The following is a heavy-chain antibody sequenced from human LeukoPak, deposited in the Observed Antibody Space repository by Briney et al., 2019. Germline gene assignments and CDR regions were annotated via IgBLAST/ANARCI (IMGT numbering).Heavy chain of an antibody. CDR1: GYTFTSYD. CDR2: MNPNSGNT. D-gene: IGHD6-13*01. J-gene: IGHJ4*02. CDR3: ARERSSSWSNRGLDY. V-gene: IGHV1-8*01. Sequence: ASVKVSCKASGYTFTSYDINWVRKATGQGLEWMGWMNPNSGNTGYAQKFQGRVTMTRNTSISTAYMELSSLRSEDTAVYYCARERSSSWSNRGLDYWGQGTLVTVSS.